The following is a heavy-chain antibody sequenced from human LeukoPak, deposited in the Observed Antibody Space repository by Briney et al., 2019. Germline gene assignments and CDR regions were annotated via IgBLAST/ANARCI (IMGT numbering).Heavy chain of an antibody. J-gene: IGHJ6*03. D-gene: IGHD6-19*01. V-gene: IGHV3-23*01. CDR3: AKGPGSGWYYYYYYMDV. CDR1: GFTFSSYA. CDR2: ISGSGGST. Sequence: GGSLRLSCAASGFTFSSYAMSWVRQAPGKGLEWVSAISGSGGSTYYADSVKGRFTISRDNSKNTLYPQMNSLRAEDTAVYYCAKGPGSGWYYYYYYMDVWGKGTTVTVSS.